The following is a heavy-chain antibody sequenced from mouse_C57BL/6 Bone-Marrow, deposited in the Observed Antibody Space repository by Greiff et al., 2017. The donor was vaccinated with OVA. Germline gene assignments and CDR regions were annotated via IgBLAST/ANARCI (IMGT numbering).Heavy chain of an antibody. CDR1: GYTFTSYG. V-gene: IGHV1-81*01. Sequence: VQLVESGAELARPGASVKLSCKASGYTFTSYGISWVKQRPGQGLEWIGEIYPRSGNSYYNEKFKGKATLTADKSSSTAYMELRSLTSEDSAVYFCARSGPYDYDVGDYWGQGTSVTVSS. J-gene: IGHJ4*01. D-gene: IGHD2-4*01. CDR2: IYPRSGNS. CDR3: ARSGPYDYDVGDY.